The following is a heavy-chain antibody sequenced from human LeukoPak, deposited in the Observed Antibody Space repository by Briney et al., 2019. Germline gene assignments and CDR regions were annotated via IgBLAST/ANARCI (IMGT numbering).Heavy chain of an antibody. J-gene: IGHJ5*02. V-gene: IGHV4-39*01. D-gene: IGHD6-13*01. CDR1: GGSISSSSYY. CDR3: ARHPVRSSSWYFISAWFDP. CDR2: IYYSGST. Sequence: SETLSLTCTVSGGSISSSSYYWGWIRQPPGKGLEWIGSIYYSGSTYYNPSLKSRVTISVDTSKNQFSLKLSSVTAADTAVYYCARHPVRSSSWYFISAWFDPWGQGTLVTVSS.